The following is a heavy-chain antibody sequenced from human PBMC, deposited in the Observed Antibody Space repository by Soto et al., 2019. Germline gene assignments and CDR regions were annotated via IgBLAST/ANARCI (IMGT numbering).Heavy chain of an antibody. D-gene: IGHD4-17*01. J-gene: IGHJ4*02. CDR3: AKDKDGDYVLSFDY. V-gene: IGHV3-23*01. Sequence: EVQLLESGGGLVQPGGSLRLSWAASGFTFSSYAMSWVRQAPGKGLEWVSAISGSGGSTYYADSVKGRLTISRDNSKNTLYPQMNSLRAEATAVYYCAKDKDGDYVLSFDYWGQGTLVTVSS. CDR2: ISGSGGST. CDR1: GFTFSSYA.